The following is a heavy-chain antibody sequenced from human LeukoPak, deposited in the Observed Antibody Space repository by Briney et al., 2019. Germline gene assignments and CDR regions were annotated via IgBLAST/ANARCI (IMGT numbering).Heavy chain of an antibody. CDR1: EFSSTRSY. V-gene: IGHV1-2*02. CDR3: ARGAPFYYGSGNYFPLDF. J-gene: IGHJ4*02. CDR2: INPNSGVT. Sequence: ASVKVSCRTSEFSSTRSYSYMHWVRQAPGQGLEWMGWINPNSGVTNYAQKFQGRVTMTRDTSISTAYMELSRLTSDDTAVYFCARGAPFYYGSGNYFPLDFWGQGTLVTVSS. D-gene: IGHD3-10*01.